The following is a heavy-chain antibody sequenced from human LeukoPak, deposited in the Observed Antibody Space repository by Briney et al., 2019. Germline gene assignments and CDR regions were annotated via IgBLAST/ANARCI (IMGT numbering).Heavy chain of an antibody. CDR2: IYYSGST. CDR1: GGSISSSSYY. J-gene: IGHJ4*02. D-gene: IGHD4-17*01. V-gene: IGHV4-39*01. CDR3: VRRPPPSPYGDYFDY. Sequence: SETLSLTCTVSGGSISSSSYYWGWIRQPPGKGLVWIGSIYYSGSTYYNPPLKSRVTISVDTPKTQFSLKLSSVTAADTAVYYCVRRPPPSPYGDYFDYWGQGTLVTVSS.